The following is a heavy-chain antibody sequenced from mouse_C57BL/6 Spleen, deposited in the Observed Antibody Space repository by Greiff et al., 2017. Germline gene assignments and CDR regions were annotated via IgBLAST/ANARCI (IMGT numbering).Heavy chain of an antibody. CDR2: INPNYGTT. J-gene: IGHJ4*01. CDR3: ARYGYGSNYYAMDY. V-gene: IGHV1-39*01. Sequence: EVQLQESGPELVKPGASVKISCKASGYSFTDYNMNWVKQSNGKSLEWIGVINPNYGTTSYNQKFKGKATLTVGQSSSTAYMQLNSLTSEDSAVYYCARYGYGSNYYAMDYWGQGTSVTVSS. D-gene: IGHD1-1*01. CDR1: GYSFTDYN.